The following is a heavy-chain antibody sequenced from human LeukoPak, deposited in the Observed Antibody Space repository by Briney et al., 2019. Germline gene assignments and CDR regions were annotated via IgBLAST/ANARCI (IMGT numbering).Heavy chain of an antibody. CDR3: AREGLSNYDFWSGYSYYFDY. V-gene: IGHV3-7*01. J-gene: IGHJ4*02. Sequence: PGGSLRLSCAASGFTFSSYWMSWVRQAPGKGPEWVANIKQDGSEKYYVDSVKGRFTISRDNAKNSLYLQMNSLRAEDTAVYYCAREGLSNYDFWSGYSYYFDYWGQGTLVTVSS. D-gene: IGHD3-3*01. CDR1: GFTFSSYW. CDR2: IKQDGSEK.